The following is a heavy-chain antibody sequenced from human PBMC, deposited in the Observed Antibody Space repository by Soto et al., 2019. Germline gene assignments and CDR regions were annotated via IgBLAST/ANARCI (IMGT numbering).Heavy chain of an antibody. CDR3: AKEPKRGYGGFDP. Sequence: GGSLRLSCAASGFTFSSYGMHWVRQAPGKGLEWVAVISYDGSNKYYADSVKGRFTISRDNSKNTLYLQMNSLRAEDTAVYYCAKEPKRGYGGFDPWGQGTLVTVSS. CDR2: ISYDGSNK. D-gene: IGHD5-12*01. V-gene: IGHV3-30*18. J-gene: IGHJ5*02. CDR1: GFTFSSYG.